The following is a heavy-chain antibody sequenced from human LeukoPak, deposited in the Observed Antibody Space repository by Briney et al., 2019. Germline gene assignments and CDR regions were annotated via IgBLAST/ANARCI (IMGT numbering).Heavy chain of an antibody. D-gene: IGHD1-26*01. J-gene: IGHJ6*03. V-gene: IGHV3-66*01. Sequence: GGSLRLSCAASGFTVSSNYMSWVRQAPGKGLEWVSVIYSGGSTYYADSVKGRFTISRDNSKNTLYLQMNSLRAEDTAVYYCARVYSGSYYGSYYYYMDVWGKGTTVTISS. CDR1: GFTVSSNY. CDR3: ARVYSGSYYGSYYYYMDV. CDR2: IYSGGST.